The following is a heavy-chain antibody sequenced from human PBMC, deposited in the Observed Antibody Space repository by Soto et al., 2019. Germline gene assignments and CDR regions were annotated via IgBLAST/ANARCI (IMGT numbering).Heavy chain of an antibody. Sequence: GGSLRLSCAASGFTFSNYAMSWVRQAPGKGLEWVSGIGSSGSNTYYADSVKGRFTISRDNSKNTLFLQMNSLRAEDTAEYYCARVVRYFDTPYGMDVWGQGTTVTVSS. CDR3: ARVVRYFDTPYGMDV. J-gene: IGHJ6*02. CDR2: IGSSGSNT. D-gene: IGHD3-9*01. CDR1: GFTFSNYA. V-gene: IGHV3-23*01.